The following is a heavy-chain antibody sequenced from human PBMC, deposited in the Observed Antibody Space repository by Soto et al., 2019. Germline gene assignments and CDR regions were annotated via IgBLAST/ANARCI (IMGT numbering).Heavy chain of an antibody. CDR1: GFTFSSYA. CDR2: IYSSGGT. D-gene: IGHD2-2*02. V-gene: IGHV3-23*01. CDR3: AKTLGPSAIHPFS. Sequence: GGSLRLSCAASGFTFSSYAMTWVRQAPGKGLEWVSSIYSSGGTYYADSVKGRFTISRDDSKNTLYVQMNILRAEDTAVYYCAKTLGPSAIHPFSWGQGTLVTVSS. J-gene: IGHJ5*02.